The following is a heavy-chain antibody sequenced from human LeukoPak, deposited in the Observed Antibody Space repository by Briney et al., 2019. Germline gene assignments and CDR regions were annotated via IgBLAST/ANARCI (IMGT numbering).Heavy chain of an antibody. J-gene: IGHJ5*01. CDR2: INSEGSST. CDR1: GFTLSTYW. CDR3: ARAPAPQGWFDS. Sequence: PGGSLRLSYAASGFTLSTYWMHWVRRAPGKGLVWDSRINSEGSSTTYADSVKGRFTISRDNAKNILYLQMNSLRAEDTAVYHCARAPAPQGWFDSWRQGTLVTVSS. V-gene: IGHV3-74*01.